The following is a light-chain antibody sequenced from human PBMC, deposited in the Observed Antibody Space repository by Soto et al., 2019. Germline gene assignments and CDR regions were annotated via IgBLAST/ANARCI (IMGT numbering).Light chain of an antibody. CDR2: GAS. V-gene: IGKV1-17*01. Sequence: GDRVTITCRASQGIGDDLGWYQQRPGEAPKRLIYGASILPSGVPSRFSGSGSGTEFTLTISGLQPEDFATYICLEHNTYPFTFGGGTKVEIK. J-gene: IGKJ4*01. CDR3: LEHNTYPFT. CDR1: QGIGDD.